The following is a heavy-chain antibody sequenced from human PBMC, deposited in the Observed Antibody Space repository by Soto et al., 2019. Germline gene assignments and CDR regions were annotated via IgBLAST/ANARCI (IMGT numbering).Heavy chain of an antibody. V-gene: IGHV4-59*08. D-gene: IGHD5-12*01. CDR1: GGSISSNY. CDR3: ATGVATTEWDS. Sequence: PSETLSLTCTVSGGSISSNYWGWIRQPPGKGLEWIAYVFYSGHSDYNPSLKSRVTISVDTSKNQFSLKMTSVTAAGTALYYCATGVATTEWDSWGQGTLVTVSS. CDR2: VFYSGHS. J-gene: IGHJ4*02.